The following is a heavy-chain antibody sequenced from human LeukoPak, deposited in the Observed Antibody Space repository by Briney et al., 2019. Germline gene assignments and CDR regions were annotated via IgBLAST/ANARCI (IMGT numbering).Heavy chain of an antibody. V-gene: IGHV3-23*01. CDR2: ISGSGGSI. CDR1: GFSFSSYA. CDR3: AKRSCSGGSCNFDY. Sequence: GGSLRLSCAASGFSFSSYAMSWVRQAPGKGLEWVSAISGSGGSINYADSVKGRFTISRDNSKNTLYLQMNSLRAEDTAVYYCAKRSCSGGSCNFDYWGQGTLVTVSS. J-gene: IGHJ4*02. D-gene: IGHD2-15*01.